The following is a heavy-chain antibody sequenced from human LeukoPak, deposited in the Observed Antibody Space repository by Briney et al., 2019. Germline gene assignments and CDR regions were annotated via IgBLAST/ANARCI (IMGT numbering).Heavy chain of an antibody. CDR1: GYIFTSYF. CDR3: ARALPHRRLMDTTMEQHWFDP. Sequence: EASVKVSCKASGYIFTSYFMHWVRQAPGQGLEWMGLINPSGGSTRYAQKFQGRVTMTRDTSTSTVYMELSSLRSEDTAVYYCARALPHRRLMDTTMEQHWFDPWGQGTLVTVSS. CDR2: INPSGGST. J-gene: IGHJ5*02. V-gene: IGHV1-46*01. D-gene: IGHD5-18*01.